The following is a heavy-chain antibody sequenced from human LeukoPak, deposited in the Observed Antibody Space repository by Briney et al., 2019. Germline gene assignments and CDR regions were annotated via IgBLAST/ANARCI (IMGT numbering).Heavy chain of an antibody. CDR2: ISDGDDRT. CDR3: ATRPGAIIGPLDY. J-gene: IGHJ4*02. CDR1: GFFFSSYA. V-gene: IGHV3-23*01. D-gene: IGHD2-2*01. Sequence: GGSLRLSCAASGFFFSSYAMTWVRQAPGKGLEWVSSISDGDDRTYYTDSVKGRFTISRDSSKNTLYLQMNSLRVDDTAVYYCATRPGAIIGPLDYWGQGILVTVSS.